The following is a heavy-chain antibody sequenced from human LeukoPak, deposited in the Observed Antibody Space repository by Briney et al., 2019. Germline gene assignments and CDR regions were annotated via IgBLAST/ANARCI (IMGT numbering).Heavy chain of an antibody. CDR2: VYLTGNT. D-gene: IGHD3-22*01. Sequence: PSHSPSPTRSLSAPSVIITYSSSICHPAREGPGWIVRVYLTGNTDYNPSLKTRVTMSTDLSKKQFCLRLRSVTDADTGIYYCARLKFYDSTGYFPGYYMVVWGKGTAVTVSS. J-gene: IGHJ6*03. CDR1: APSVIITY. V-gene: IGHV4-4*07. CDR3: ARLKFYDSTGYFPGYYMVV.